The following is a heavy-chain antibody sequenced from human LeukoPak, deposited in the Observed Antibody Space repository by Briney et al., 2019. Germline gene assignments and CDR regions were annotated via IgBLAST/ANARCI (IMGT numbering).Heavy chain of an antibody. Sequence: ASVKVSCKVSGYTLTELSMHWVRQAPGQGLEWMGWINPNSGGTNYAQKFQGRVTMTRDTSISTAYMELSRLRSDDTAVYYCARGSYYYGSGSYYSYFDYWGQGTLVTVSS. J-gene: IGHJ4*02. CDR2: INPNSGGT. V-gene: IGHV1-2*02. CDR1: GYTLTELS. D-gene: IGHD3-10*01. CDR3: ARGSYYYGSGSYYSYFDY.